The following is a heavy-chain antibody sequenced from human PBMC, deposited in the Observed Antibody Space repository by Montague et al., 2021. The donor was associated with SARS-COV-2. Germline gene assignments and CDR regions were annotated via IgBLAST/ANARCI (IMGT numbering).Heavy chain of an antibody. CDR2: VYYSGST. Sequence: SETLSLTCSVSGDSIRSSGYYWGWIRQPPGKGLEWIGTVYYSGSTNYNPSLKSRVTMPVDTSKNQSSLKLRSVTAADTAVYYCARLGFVELWLNLGWFDPWGQGTLVTVSS. D-gene: IGHD3-16*02. CDR3: ARLGFVELWLNLGWFDP. J-gene: IGHJ5*02. V-gene: IGHV4-39*01. CDR1: GDSIRSSGYY.